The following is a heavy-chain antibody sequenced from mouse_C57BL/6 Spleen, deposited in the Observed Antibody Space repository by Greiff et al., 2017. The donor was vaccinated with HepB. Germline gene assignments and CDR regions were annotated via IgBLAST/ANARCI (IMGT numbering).Heavy chain of an antibody. J-gene: IGHJ4*01. V-gene: IGHV1-53*01. D-gene: IGHD1-1*01. CDR1: GYTFTSYW. CDR2: INPSNGGT. CDR3: ARLNYGSSSHYYAMDY. Sequence: VQLQQSGTELVKPGASVKLSCKASGYTFTSYWMHWVKQRPGQGLEWIGNINPSNGGTNYNEKFKSKATLTVDKSSSTAYMQLSSLTSEDSAVYYCARLNYGSSSHYYAMDYWGQGTSVTVSS.